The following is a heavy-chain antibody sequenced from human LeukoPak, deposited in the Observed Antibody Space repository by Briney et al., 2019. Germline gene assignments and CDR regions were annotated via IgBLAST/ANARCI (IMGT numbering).Heavy chain of an antibody. CDR2: LYYSGST. CDR3: ASTDSSGYRVDY. Sequence: SETLSLTCNVSGGSISSSSYYWGWLRQPPGKGLEWIGNLYYSGSTYYNSSLKSRVTISVDTSRNQFSLKLSSVTAADTAVYYCASTDSSGYRVDYWGQGTLVTVSS. D-gene: IGHD3-22*01. CDR1: GGSISSSSYY. J-gene: IGHJ4*02. V-gene: IGHV4-39*01.